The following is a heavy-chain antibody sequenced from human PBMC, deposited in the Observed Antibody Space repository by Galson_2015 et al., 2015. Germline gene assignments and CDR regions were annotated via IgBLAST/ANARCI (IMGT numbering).Heavy chain of an antibody. CDR3: AKDRHGWGGTSFDY. D-gene: IGHD6-19*01. CDR1: GFTFNSYA. CDR2: ISASGVTT. Sequence: SLRLSCAASGFTFNSYAMTWVRQAPGKGLEWVSSISASGVTTDYADSVQGRFTISRDNSKNTLYLQMNSLTAEDTAVYYCAKDRHGWGGTSFDYGGQGTLVTVSA. V-gene: IGHV3-23*01. J-gene: IGHJ4*02.